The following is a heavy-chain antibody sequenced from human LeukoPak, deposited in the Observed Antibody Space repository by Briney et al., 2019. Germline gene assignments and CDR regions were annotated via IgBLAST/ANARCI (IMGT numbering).Heavy chain of an antibody. Sequence: GGSLRLSCAASGFTFSSYGMHWVRQAPGKGLELVAFIRYDGSNKYYADSVKGRFTISRDNSKNTLYVQMNSLRAEDTAVYYCAKDSSGYYYVPDGFDIWGQGTMVTVSS. D-gene: IGHD3-22*01. CDR3: AKDSSGYYYVPDGFDI. CDR1: GFTFSSYG. CDR2: IRYDGSNK. V-gene: IGHV3-30*02. J-gene: IGHJ3*02.